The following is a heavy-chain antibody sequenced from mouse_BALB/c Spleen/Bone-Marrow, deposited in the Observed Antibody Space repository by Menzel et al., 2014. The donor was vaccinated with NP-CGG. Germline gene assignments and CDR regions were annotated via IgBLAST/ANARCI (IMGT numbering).Heavy chain of an antibody. D-gene: IGHD2-3*01. CDR1: GFTFSSYT. V-gene: IGHV5-6-4*01. CDR3: TRDLYDGYYYYAMDY. J-gene: IGHJ4*01. CDR2: ISSGGSYT. Sequence: EVKLQESGGGLVKPGGSLKLSCAASGFTFSSYTMSWVRQTPEKRLEWVATISSGGSYTYYPDSVKGRFTISRDNAKNTLYLQMSSLKSEGTAMYYCTRDLYDGYYYYAMDYWGQGTSVTVSS.